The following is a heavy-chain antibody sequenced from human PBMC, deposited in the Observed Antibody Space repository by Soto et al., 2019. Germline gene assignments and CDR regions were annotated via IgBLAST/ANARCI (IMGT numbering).Heavy chain of an antibody. J-gene: IGHJ4*02. CDR2: ISSDGKNK. V-gene: IGHV3-30*04. CDR3: ARDDEGGSDCDLGY. Sequence: QVQLVESGGGVVQPGRSLRLSCSVSGFTFSSHAMHWVRQAPGKGLEWVALISSDGKNKYYADSVKGRFTTSRDNSKNTMYLEMNSLRVEDTSVYYCARDDEGGSDCDLGYWGQGALVTVSS. D-gene: IGHD1-26*01. CDR1: GFTFSSHA.